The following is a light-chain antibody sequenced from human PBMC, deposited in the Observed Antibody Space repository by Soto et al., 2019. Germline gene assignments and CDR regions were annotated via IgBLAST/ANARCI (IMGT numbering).Light chain of an antibody. J-gene: IGKJ1*01. V-gene: IGKV3-15*01. CDR1: QSVSNN. CDR2: DAS. Sequence: ILMTQSPATLSVSPGERATLSCRASQSVSNNLAWYQQKRGQAPRLLIYDASTRATGIPARFSGSGSGTEFTLTISGLQSEDFAVYYYQQYNNWPPWTFGQGTKVEIK. CDR3: QQYNNWPPWT.